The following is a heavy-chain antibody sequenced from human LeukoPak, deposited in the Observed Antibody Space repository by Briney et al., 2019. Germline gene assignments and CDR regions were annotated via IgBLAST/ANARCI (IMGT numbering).Heavy chain of an antibody. V-gene: IGHV5-51*01. Sequence: GESLKFSCKGSGYSFTSYWIGWVRQMPGKGLEWMGIIYPDDSDIRYSPSFQGQVTISADKSINTAYLRWSSLKASDTAMYYCARHDLGTGTTRGLDYWGQGTLVTVPS. J-gene: IGHJ4*02. CDR1: GYSFTSYW. D-gene: IGHD1-7*01. CDR3: ARHDLGTGTTRGLDY. CDR2: IYPDDSDI.